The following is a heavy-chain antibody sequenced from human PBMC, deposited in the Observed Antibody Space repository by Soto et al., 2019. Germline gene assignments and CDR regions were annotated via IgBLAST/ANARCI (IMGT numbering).Heavy chain of an antibody. Sequence: SVKVSCKASGGAFSSYAISLVRQAPGQGLEWMGGVIPIFGTANYAQKFQGRVTITADESTSTAYMELSSLRSEDTAVYYCARATYYYDSSGYYSLDYWGQGTLVTVSS. J-gene: IGHJ4*02. CDR3: ARATYYYDSSGYYSLDY. D-gene: IGHD3-22*01. V-gene: IGHV1-69*13. CDR2: VIPIFGTA. CDR1: GGAFSSYA.